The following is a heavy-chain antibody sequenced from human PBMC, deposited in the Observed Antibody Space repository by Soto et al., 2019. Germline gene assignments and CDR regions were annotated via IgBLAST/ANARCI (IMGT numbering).Heavy chain of an antibody. V-gene: IGHV3-11*04. CDR1: GFSFSDYY. CDR2: ISSRSGTI. D-gene: IGHD5-18*01. Sequence: GGSLRLSCAASGFSFSDYYMTWIRQAPGQGLEWVSYISSRSGTIYYADSVKGRFTISRDNAKNSLYLQMNSLRAEDTAVYYCARDYSSYGPFDYWGQGSLVTVSS. CDR3: ARDYSSYGPFDY. J-gene: IGHJ4*02.